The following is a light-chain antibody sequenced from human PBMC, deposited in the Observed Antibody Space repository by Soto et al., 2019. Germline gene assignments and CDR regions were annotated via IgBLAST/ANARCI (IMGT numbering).Light chain of an antibody. CDR3: QQTRSYPST. CDR2: DAS. Sequence: IRMTQSPSSFSASTGDRVSITCRATQDIGTYLAWYQQIPGKAPKLLIYDASTLQTGVPSRFSGSGSGTDFTLTINSLQAEDFATYYCQQTRSYPSTFGGGSKVDIK. J-gene: IGKJ4*01. CDR1: QDIGTY. V-gene: IGKV1-8*01.